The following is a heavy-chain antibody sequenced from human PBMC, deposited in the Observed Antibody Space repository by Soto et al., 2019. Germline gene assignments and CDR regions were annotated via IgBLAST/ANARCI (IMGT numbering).Heavy chain of an antibody. CDR3: ARVRDNGWHYFDY. CDR1: GGSMSSGGYY. Sequence: QVQLQESDPGLVKPSQTLSLTCTVSGGSMSSGGYYWSWIRQHPGKGLEWIGYIYYSGSTYYNPSLKSRVTISVDTSKNQFSLKLSSVTAADTAVYYCARVRDNGWHYFDYWGQGTLVTVSS. D-gene: IGHD1-20*01. CDR2: IYYSGST. J-gene: IGHJ4*02. V-gene: IGHV4-31*03.